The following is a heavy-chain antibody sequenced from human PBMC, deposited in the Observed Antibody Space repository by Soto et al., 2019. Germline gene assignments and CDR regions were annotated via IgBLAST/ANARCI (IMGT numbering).Heavy chain of an antibody. J-gene: IGHJ4*02. CDR2: IYSGGST. CDR3: ARFSSGWYVDY. Sequence: GGSPRLSCAASGFTVSSNYMSWVRQAPGKGLEWVSVIYSGGSTYYADSVKGRFTISRDNSKNTLYLQMNSLRAEDTAVYYCARFSSGWYVDYWGQGTLVTVSS. D-gene: IGHD6-19*01. CDR1: GFTVSSNY. V-gene: IGHV3-53*01.